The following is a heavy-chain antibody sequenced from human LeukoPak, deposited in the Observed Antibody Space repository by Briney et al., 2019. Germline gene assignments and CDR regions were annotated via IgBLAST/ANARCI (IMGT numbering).Heavy chain of an antibody. Sequence: GGSLRLSCAASGFTFSSYSMNWVRQAPGKGLEWVSSISSSSSYIYYADSVEGRFTISRDNAKNSLYLHMNSLRAEDTAVYYCARGGRGGYCSGGSCYSGHGMDVWGKGTTVTVSS. CDR2: ISSSSSYI. CDR1: GFTFSSYS. J-gene: IGHJ6*04. D-gene: IGHD2-15*01. CDR3: ARGGRGGYCSGGSCYSGHGMDV. V-gene: IGHV3-21*01.